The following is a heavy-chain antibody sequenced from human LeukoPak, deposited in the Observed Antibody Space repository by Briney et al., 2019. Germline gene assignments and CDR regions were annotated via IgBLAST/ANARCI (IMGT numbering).Heavy chain of an antibody. V-gene: IGHV1-2*02. J-gene: IGHJ5*02. Sequence: GASVKVSCKASGYTFTGYYMHWVRQAPGQGLEWMGGINPNSGGTNYAQKFQGRVTMTRDTSISTAYMELSRLRSDDTAVYYCASARLGDILTGYYNWFDPWGQGTLVTVSS. CDR2: INPNSGGT. D-gene: IGHD3-9*01. CDR3: ASARLGDILTGYYNWFDP. CDR1: GYTFTGYY.